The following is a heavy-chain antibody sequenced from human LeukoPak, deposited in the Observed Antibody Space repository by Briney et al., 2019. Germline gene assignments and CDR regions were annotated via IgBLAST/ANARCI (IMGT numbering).Heavy chain of an antibody. Sequence: SETLSLTCTVSGDSISRSSYYWGWIRQPPGTGLEWVANIYSSGSTYYNPSLKSRVTISVDTSKNQVALKLSSVTAADTAVYYCASRPFSSLDYWGQGTLVSVSS. V-gene: IGHV4-39*01. CDR3: ASRPFSSLDY. D-gene: IGHD2/OR15-2a*01. CDR2: IYSSGST. J-gene: IGHJ4*02. CDR1: GDSISRSSYY.